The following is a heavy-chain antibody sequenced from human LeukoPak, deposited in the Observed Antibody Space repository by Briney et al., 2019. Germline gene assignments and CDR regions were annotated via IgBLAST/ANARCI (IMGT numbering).Heavy chain of an antibody. Sequence: SETLSLTCGVNGGSLSGHYWSWVRQSPGKGLEGIGEVNHSGSTNYNPSLKSRVTISVDTSKNQFSLKLSSVTAADTAVYYCARVLKNYYGSGYYYYGMDVWGQGTTVTVSS. CDR3: ARVLKNYYGSGYYYYGMDV. D-gene: IGHD3-10*01. CDR1: GGSLSGHY. CDR2: VNHSGST. J-gene: IGHJ6*02. V-gene: IGHV4-34*01.